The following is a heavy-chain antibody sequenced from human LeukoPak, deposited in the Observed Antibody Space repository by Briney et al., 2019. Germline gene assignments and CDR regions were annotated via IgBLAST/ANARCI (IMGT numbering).Heavy chain of an antibody. CDR2: ISAYNGNT. CDR1: GYTFTSYG. CDR3: ATGLAGSRQPRFDY. J-gene: IGHJ4*02. D-gene: IGHD1-14*01. Sequence: ASVKVSCKASGYTFTSYGISWVRQAPGQGLEWMGWISAYNGNTNYAQKLQGRVTMTTDTSTSTAYMELRSLRSEDTAVYYCATGLAGSRQPRFDYWGQGTLVTVSS. V-gene: IGHV1-18*01.